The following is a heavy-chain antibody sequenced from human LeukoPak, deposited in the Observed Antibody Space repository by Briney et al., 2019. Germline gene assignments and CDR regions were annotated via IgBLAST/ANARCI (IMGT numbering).Heavy chain of an antibody. CDR3: ARDYHWFDP. J-gene: IGHJ5*02. V-gene: IGHV1-69*05. CDR2: IIPIFGTA. D-gene: IGHD3-16*02. CDR1: GGTFISYA. Sequence: SVKVSCKASGGTFISYAISWVRQAPGQGLEWMGGIIPIFGTANYAQKLQGRVTMTTDTSTSTAYMELRSLRSDDTAVYYCARDYHWFDPWGQGTLVTVSS.